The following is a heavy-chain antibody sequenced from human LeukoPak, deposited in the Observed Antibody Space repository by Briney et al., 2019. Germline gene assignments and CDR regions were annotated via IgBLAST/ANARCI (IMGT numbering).Heavy chain of an antibody. CDR3: AKSGYCSSTSCYAHFDY. CDR1: GFTFSTYA. CDR2: ISGSGGST. J-gene: IGHJ4*02. Sequence: GGSLRLSCAASGFTFSTYAMSWVRQAPGKGLEWVSAISGSGGSTDSADSVKGRFTISRDNSKNTLYLQMNSLRAEDTAVYYCAKSGYCSSTSCYAHFDYWGQGTLVTVSS. D-gene: IGHD2-2*01. V-gene: IGHV3-23*01.